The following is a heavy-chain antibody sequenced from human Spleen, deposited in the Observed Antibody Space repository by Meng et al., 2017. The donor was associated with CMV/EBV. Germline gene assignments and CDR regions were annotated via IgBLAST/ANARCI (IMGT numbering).Heavy chain of an antibody. CDR1: GFTFTSYA. D-gene: IGHD2-2*01. J-gene: IGHJ6*02. V-gene: IGHV3-23*01. CDR3: AKALDCGTTNCYSYYYYSMDV. CDR2: ISDRGTGT. Sequence: GESLKISCAASGFTFTSYAMNWVRQAPGKGLEWVSGISDRGTGTYYAASVKGRFTISRDNSKNTLYLQMNSLRAEDTAVYYCAKALDCGTTNCYSYYYYSMDVWGQGTTVTVSS.